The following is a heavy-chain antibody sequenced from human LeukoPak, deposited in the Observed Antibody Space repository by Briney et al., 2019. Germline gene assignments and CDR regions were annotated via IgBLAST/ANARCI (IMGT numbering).Heavy chain of an antibody. V-gene: IGHV4-59*08. CDR2: IYYSGST. D-gene: IGHD2-15*01. J-gene: IGHJ4*02. CDR1: GGSFSSYY. CDR3: ARSYCSGGSCWVYFDY. Sequence: SETLSLTCAVYGGSFSSYYWSWIRQPPGKGLEWIGNIYYSGSTNYNPSLKSRVTISVDTSKNQFSLKLSSVTAADTAIYYCARSYCSGGSCWVYFDYWGQGTLVTVSS.